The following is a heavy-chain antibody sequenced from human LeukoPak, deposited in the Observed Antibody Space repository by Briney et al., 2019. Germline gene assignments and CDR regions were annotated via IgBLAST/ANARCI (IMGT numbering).Heavy chain of an antibody. V-gene: IGHV1-69*05. CDR1: GGTFSSYA. Sequence: SVKVSCKASGGTFSSYAISWVRQAPGQGLEWMGGIIPIFGTANYAQKFQGRVTITTDESTSTAYMELSSLRSEDTAVYYCARAAIFGVVNYYYMDVWGKGTTVTVSS. CDR3: ARAAIFGVVNYYYMDV. D-gene: IGHD3-3*01. CDR2: IIPIFGTA. J-gene: IGHJ6*03.